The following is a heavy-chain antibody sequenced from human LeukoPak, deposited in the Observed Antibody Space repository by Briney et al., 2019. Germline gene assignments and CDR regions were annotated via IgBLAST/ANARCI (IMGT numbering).Heavy chain of an antibody. CDR1: GFSLSTSGVG. J-gene: IGHJ4*02. CDR2: IYWDDDK. D-gene: IGHD3-22*01. Sequence: ESGPTLVKPTQTLTLTCTFSGFSLSTSGVGVGWIRQPPVKALEWLALIYWDDDKRYSPSLKSRLTITKDTSKNQVVLTMTNMDPVDTATYYCARTKATNYYDSSGYRDYWGQGTLVTVSS. CDR3: ARTKATNYYDSSGYRDY. V-gene: IGHV2-5*02.